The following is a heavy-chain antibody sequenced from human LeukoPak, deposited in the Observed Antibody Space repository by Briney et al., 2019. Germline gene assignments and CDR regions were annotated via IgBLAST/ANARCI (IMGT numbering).Heavy chain of an antibody. Sequence: NTSETLPLTCTVSGGSISSGSYYWSWIRQPAGKGLEWIGRIYTSGSTNYNPSLKSRVTISVDTSKNQFSLKLSSVTAADTAVHYCARHVSSGSPSYYFDYWGQGTLVPVSS. CDR2: IYTSGST. J-gene: IGHJ4*02. CDR1: GGSISSGSYY. D-gene: IGHD3-10*01. V-gene: IGHV4-61*02. CDR3: ARHVSSGSPSYYFDY.